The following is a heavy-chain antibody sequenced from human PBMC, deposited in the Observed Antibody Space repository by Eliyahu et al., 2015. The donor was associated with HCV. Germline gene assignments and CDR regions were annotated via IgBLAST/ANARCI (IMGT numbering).Heavy chain of an antibody. V-gene: IGHV6-1*01. J-gene: IGHJ5*02. CDR1: GDSVXNXSAA. Sequence: QVQLQQSGPGLVKPSQTLSLTCAISGDSVXNXSAAWNWIRQSPSRGLEWLGRTYYRSKWYNDYAESVKSRITINPDISKNQFSLQMDSVTPEDTAVYYCARVTFEHQVHWFDPWGQGTLVTVSS. CDR2: TYYRSKWYN. CDR3: ARVTFEHQVHWFDP. D-gene: IGHD3-3*02.